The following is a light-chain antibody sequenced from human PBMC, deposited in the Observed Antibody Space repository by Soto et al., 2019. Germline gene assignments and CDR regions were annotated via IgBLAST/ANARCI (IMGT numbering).Light chain of an antibody. Sequence: DIQMTQSPSSLSASVGDRVTITCRASQGISNYLAWYQQRPGTVPKLLIHSASTLQSGVPSRFSGSGSGTDITLTISSLQPEDVATYYCQKYNSALFTFGPGTKV. J-gene: IGKJ3*01. V-gene: IGKV1-27*01. CDR1: QGISNY. CDR3: QKYNSALFT. CDR2: SAS.